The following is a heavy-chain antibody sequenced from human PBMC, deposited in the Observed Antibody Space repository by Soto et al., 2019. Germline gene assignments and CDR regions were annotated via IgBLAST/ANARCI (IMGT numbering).Heavy chain of an antibody. V-gene: IGHV1-69*13. Sequence: GASVKVSCKASGGTFSSYAISWVRQAPGQGLEWMGGIIPIFGTANYAQKFQGRVTITADESTGTAYMELSSLRSEDTAVYYCARGAYSYGTYYYYGMDVWGQGTTVTVSS. D-gene: IGHD5-18*01. J-gene: IGHJ6*02. CDR1: GGTFSSYA. CDR3: ARGAYSYGTYYYYGMDV. CDR2: IIPIFGTA.